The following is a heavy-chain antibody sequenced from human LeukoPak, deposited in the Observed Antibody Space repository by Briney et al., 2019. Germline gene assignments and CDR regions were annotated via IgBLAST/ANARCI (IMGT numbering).Heavy chain of an antibody. Sequence: GASVKVSSKASGGTFSSYAISWVRQAPGQGLEWMGGIIPIFGTANYAQKFQGRVTITADESTSTAYMELSSLRSEDTAVYYCARTGGCSSTSCYCNYWGQGTLVTVSS. CDR2: IIPIFGTA. CDR1: GGTFSSYA. J-gene: IGHJ4*02. V-gene: IGHV1-69*13. D-gene: IGHD2-2*01. CDR3: ARTGGCSSTSCYCNY.